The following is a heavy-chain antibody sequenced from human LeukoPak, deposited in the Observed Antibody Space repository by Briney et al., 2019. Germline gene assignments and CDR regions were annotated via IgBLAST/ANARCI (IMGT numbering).Heavy chain of an antibody. D-gene: IGHD1-26*01. CDR1: GGTISRHY. J-gene: IGHJ3*02. CDR2: IDYIGST. V-gene: IGHV4-59*11. CDR3: ARDRRRDLLHAFDI. Sequence: PSETLSLTCTVSGGTISRHYWSWIRQPPGKGLEWIAYIDYIGSTNYNPSLKSRLTILVDASKNRFSLKLSSVTAADTAVYYCARDRRRDLLHAFDIWGQGTMVTVSS.